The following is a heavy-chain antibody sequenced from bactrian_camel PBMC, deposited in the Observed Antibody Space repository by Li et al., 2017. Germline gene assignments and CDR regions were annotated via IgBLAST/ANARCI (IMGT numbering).Heavy chain of an antibody. CDR3: AAGRLSGKDWRLPHEYRY. D-gene: IGHD2*01. V-gene: IGHV3S1*01. Sequence: VQLVESGGGSVQAGGSLRLSCAASGYTYTAISMAWFRQAPGKERVGVACVYIGVESTYNTFYADSVKGRFTISRDNAKNTLYLQMNSLKPEDTAMYYCAAGRLSGKDWRLPHEYRYRGQGTQVTVS. CDR1: GYTYTAIS. CDR2: VYIGVESTYNT. J-gene: IGHJ4*01.